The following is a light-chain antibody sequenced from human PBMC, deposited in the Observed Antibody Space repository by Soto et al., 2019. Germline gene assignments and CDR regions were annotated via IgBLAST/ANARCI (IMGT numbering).Light chain of an antibody. Sequence: QSVLTQPPSASGTPGQRVTISCSGSNSNIGSNTVNWYQQFPGTAPRFLIYGNDLRPSGVPDRFSASKSGTSASLAISGLQSEDEADYYCVVWDDSLRGRVFGGGTKLTVL. CDR2: GND. CDR3: VVWDDSLRGRV. CDR1: NSNIGSNT. J-gene: IGLJ2*01. V-gene: IGLV1-44*01.